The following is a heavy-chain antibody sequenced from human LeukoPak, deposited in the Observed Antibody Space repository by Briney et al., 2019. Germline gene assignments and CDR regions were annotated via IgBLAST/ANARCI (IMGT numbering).Heavy chain of an antibody. Sequence: ASVKVSCKASGYTFTGYYMHWVRQAPGQRLEWMGWINAGNGNTKYSQKFQGRVTITRDTSASTAYMELSSLRSEDTAVYYCARDRNYGLPHNWFDPWGQGTLVTVSS. V-gene: IGHV1-3*01. D-gene: IGHD1-7*01. CDR1: GYTFTGYY. CDR3: ARDRNYGLPHNWFDP. J-gene: IGHJ5*02. CDR2: INAGNGNT.